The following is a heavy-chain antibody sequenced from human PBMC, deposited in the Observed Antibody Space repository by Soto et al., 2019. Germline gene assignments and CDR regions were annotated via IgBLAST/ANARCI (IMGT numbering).Heavy chain of an antibody. J-gene: IGHJ6*03. D-gene: IGHD2-2*01. V-gene: IGHV1-18*01. Sequence: ASVKVSCKASGYTFTSYGISWVRQAPGQGLEWMGWISAYNGNTNYAQKLQGRVTMTTDTSTSTAYMELRSLRSDDTAVYYCARGNCSSTSCRLPYYYYMAVWGKGTTVTVSS. CDR3: ARGNCSSTSCRLPYYYYMAV. CDR1: GYTFTSYG. CDR2: ISAYNGNT.